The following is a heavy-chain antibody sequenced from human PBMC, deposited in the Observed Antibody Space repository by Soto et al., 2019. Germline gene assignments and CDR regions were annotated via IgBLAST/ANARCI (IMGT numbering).Heavy chain of an antibody. CDR3: ARAPRGNYGYPSSFDY. V-gene: IGHV4-59*02. CDR2: IYYSGST. Sequence: PSETLSLTCTVSGGSVCSYYWSWIRQPPGKGLEWIGYIYYSGSTNYNPSLKSRVTISVDTSKNQFSLKLSSVTAADTAVYYCARAPRGNYGYPSSFDYWGQGTLVTVS. CDR1: GGSVCSYY. J-gene: IGHJ4*02. D-gene: IGHD3-10*01.